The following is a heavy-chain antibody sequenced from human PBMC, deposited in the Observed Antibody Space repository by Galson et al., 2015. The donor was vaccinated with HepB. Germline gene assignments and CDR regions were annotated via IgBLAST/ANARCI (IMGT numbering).Heavy chain of an antibody. CDR1: GGSIRSSSHY. V-gene: IGHV4-39*07. Sequence: ETLSLTCSVSGGSIRSSSHYWGWIRQSPGKGLEWIGSMYYSGTTYYNPSLKSRVTMSVDTSKNQFSLKLTSVTEADTAVYYCARVAAPRFWYFDLWGRGTLVTISS. J-gene: IGHJ2*01. CDR2: MYYSGTT. D-gene: IGHD6-13*01. CDR3: ARVAAPRFWYFDL.